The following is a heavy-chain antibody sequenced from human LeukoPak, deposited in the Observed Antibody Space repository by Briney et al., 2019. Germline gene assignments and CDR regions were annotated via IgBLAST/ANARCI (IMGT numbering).Heavy chain of an antibody. V-gene: IGHV4-34*01. CDR3: ASFSRRAGTGGSIFDY. Sequence: PETLSLTCAVYGGSFSGYYWSWIRQPPGKGLEWIGEINHSGSTNYNPSLKSRVTISVDTSKNQFSLKLSSVAAADTAVYYCASFSRRAGTGGSIFDYWGQGTLVTVSS. CDR2: INHSGST. D-gene: IGHD6-19*01. CDR1: GGSFSGYY. J-gene: IGHJ4*02.